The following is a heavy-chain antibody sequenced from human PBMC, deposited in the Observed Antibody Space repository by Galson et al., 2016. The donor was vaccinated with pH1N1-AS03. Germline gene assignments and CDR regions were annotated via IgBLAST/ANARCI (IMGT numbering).Heavy chain of an antibody. CDR1: GGSINSYH. V-gene: IGHV4-59*01. CDR3: ARGLYASGTSLND. CDR2: IHYTGST. J-gene: IGHJ4*02. Sequence: TCTVSGGSINSYHWNWIRQSPGKGLEWIGYIHYTGSTAYNPSLKSRVTISVDTSKKEFSLKLTSMTAADTAVYYCARGLYASGTSLNDWGPGNLVTVSS. D-gene: IGHD3-10*01.